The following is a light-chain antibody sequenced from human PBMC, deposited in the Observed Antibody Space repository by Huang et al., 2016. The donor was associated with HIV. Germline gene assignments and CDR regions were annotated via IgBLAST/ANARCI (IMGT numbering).Light chain of an antibody. V-gene: IGKV1-9*01. CDR3: QQFNSYPLT. CDR2: DAS. CDR1: QGISNY. J-gene: IGKJ4*01. Sequence: IRLTQSPSSLSASIGDRVTITCRASQGISNYLAWYQQKAGKAPKLLIDDASTLKSGVPPRFSGIGSGTDFTLTISSLQPEDFATYFCQQFNSYPLTFGGGTRVDIK.